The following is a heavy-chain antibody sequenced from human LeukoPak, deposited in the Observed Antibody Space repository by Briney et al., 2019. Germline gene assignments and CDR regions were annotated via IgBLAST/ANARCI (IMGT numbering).Heavy chain of an antibody. D-gene: IGHD3-10*01. Sequence: SETLSLTCTVSGDSISSYYWSWIRQPPGKGLEWIGYTHYSGSTNHNPSLKSRVTISVDTSKNQFSLKLSSVTAADTAVYYCARVSRNTMVRGVFDYWGQGTLVTVSS. V-gene: IGHV4-59*01. CDR2: THYSGST. CDR1: GDSISSYY. CDR3: ARVSRNTMVRGVFDY. J-gene: IGHJ4*02.